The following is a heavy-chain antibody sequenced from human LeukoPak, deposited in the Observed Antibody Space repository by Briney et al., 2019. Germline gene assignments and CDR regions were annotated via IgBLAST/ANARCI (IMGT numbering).Heavy chain of an antibody. CDR3: ARRGRGRDRQFDP. V-gene: IGHV4-39*07. J-gene: IGHJ5*02. D-gene: IGHD3-10*01. CDR2: IYYSGST. Sequence: SETLSLTCTVSGGSISSSSYYWGWIRQPPGKGLEWIVSIYYSGSTYYNPSLKSRVTISVYTSKNQFSLKLSSVTAADTAVYYCARRGRGRDRQFDPWGQGTLVTVSS. CDR1: GGSISSSSYY.